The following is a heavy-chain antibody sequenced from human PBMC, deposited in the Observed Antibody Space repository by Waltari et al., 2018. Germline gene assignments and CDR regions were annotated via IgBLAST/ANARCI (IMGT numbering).Heavy chain of an antibody. V-gene: IGHV4-39*01. CDR1: GGSISSSSYY. Sequence: QLQLQESGPGLVKPSETLSLTCTVSGGSISSSSYYWGWIRQPPGKGLAWIGSIYYSGSTYYNPSLKSRVTISVDTSKNQFSLKLSSVTAADTAVYYCARSPGAYYYGSGSYYSPFDYWGQGTLVTVSS. D-gene: IGHD3-10*01. J-gene: IGHJ4*02. CDR3: ARSPGAYYYGSGSYYSPFDY. CDR2: IYYSGST.